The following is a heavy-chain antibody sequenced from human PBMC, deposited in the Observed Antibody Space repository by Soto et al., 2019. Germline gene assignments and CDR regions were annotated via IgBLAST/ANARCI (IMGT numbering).Heavy chain of an antibody. CDR1: GFTFSSYW. D-gene: IGHD3-22*01. CDR2: INSDGSST. Sequence: GGSLRLSCAASGFTFSSYWMHWVRQAPGKGLVWVSRINSDGSSTSYADSVKGRFTISRDNAKNTLYLQMNSLRAEDTAVYYCARKRNLYDSSGYYYGWFDPWGQGTLVTVSS. J-gene: IGHJ5*02. V-gene: IGHV3-74*01. CDR3: ARKRNLYDSSGYYYGWFDP.